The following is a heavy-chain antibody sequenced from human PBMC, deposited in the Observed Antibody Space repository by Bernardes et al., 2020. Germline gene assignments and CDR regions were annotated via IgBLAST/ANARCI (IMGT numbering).Heavy chain of an antibody. CDR1: GFTFSSYS. Sequence: GGSLRLSCAASGFTFSSYSMNWVRQAPGKGLEWVSSISSSSSYIYYADSVKGRFTISRDNAKNSLYLQMNSLRAEDTAVYYCARDLFLSFEGSVGYFQHWGQGTLVTVSS. V-gene: IGHV3-21*01. D-gene: IGHD3-16*02. J-gene: IGHJ1*01. CDR2: ISSSSSYI. CDR3: ARDLFLSFEGSVGYFQH.